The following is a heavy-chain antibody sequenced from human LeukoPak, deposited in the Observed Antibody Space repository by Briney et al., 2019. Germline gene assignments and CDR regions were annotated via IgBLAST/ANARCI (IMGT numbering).Heavy chain of an antibody. CDR1: GGTFSSYA. D-gene: IGHD1-20*01. CDR3: ARSITGLGGYYGMDV. J-gene: IGHJ6*02. CDR2: IIPILGIA. V-gene: IGHV1-69*04. Sequence: SVSVSCKASGGTFSSYAISWVRQAPGQGLEWMGRIIPILGIANYAQKFQGRVTITADKSTSTAYMELSSLRSEDTAVYYCARSITGLGGYYGMDVWGQGTTVTVSS.